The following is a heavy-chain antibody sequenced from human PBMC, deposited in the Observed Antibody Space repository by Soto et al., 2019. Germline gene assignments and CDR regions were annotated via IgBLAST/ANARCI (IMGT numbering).Heavy chain of an antibody. J-gene: IGHJ4*02. CDR2: IYYSGST. CDR3: AREKVVTAGFDY. Sequence: QVQLQESGPGLVKPSQTLSLTCTVSGGSISSGGYYWSWIRQHPGKGLEWIGYIYYSGSTYYNPSLQSRVTLSVDTSKNQFPLKLSSVTAAGTAVYYCAREKVVTAGFDYWGQGTLVTVSS. V-gene: IGHV4-31*03. CDR1: GGSISSGGYY. D-gene: IGHD2-21*02.